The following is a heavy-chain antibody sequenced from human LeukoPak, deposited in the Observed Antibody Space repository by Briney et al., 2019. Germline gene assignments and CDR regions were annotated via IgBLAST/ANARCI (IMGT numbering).Heavy chain of an antibody. CDR3: AKDSRGGPDYLAAAGYYYGMDV. V-gene: IGHV3-21*04. J-gene: IGHJ6*02. D-gene: IGHD6-13*01. Sequence: GGSLRLSCAASGFTFRSYSMNWVRQAPGKGLEWVSSINSDSNYIYYADSVQGRFTISRDNAKNSLYLQMNSLRAEDTAVYYCAKDSRGGPDYLAAAGYYYGMDVWGQGTTVTVSS. CDR1: GFTFRSYS. CDR2: INSDSNYI.